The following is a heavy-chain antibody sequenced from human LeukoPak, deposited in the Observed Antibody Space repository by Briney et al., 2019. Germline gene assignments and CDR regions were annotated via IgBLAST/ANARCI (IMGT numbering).Heavy chain of an antibody. D-gene: IGHD5-12*01. J-gene: IGHJ4*02. V-gene: IGHV4-59*01. CDR2: IYYSGST. CDR1: GGSISSYY. Sequence: PSETLSLTCTVSGGSISSYYWSWIRQPPGKGLEWIGYIYYSGSTNYNPSLKSRVTISVDTSKNQFSLKLSSVTAADTAVYYCARDHGRGYSGYDLGCWGQGTLVTVSS. CDR3: ARDHGRGYSGYDLGC.